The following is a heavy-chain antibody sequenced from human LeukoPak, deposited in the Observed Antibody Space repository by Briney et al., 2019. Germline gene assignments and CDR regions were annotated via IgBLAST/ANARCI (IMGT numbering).Heavy chain of an antibody. CDR1: GGSISYYY. CDR2: VYYSGST. CDR3: ARENGYRYDY. D-gene: IGHD5-18*01. Sequence: PSETLSLTCTVSGGSISYYYWSWIRQPPGKGLQWIGYVYYSGSTNYNPSLKSRVTISVDTSKNQFSLKLSSVTAADTALYYCARENGYRYDYWGQGTLVTVSS. V-gene: IGHV4-59*01. J-gene: IGHJ4*02.